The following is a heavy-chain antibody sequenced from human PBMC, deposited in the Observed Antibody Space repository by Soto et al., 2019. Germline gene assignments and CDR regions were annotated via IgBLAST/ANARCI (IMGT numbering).Heavy chain of an antibody. CDR2: INYSGST. J-gene: IGHJ4*02. D-gene: IGHD1-26*01. CDR3: ARGLISGSHYSGGWYYFDS. V-gene: IGHV4-59*12. Sequence: SETLSLTCTVSGGSISSYYWSWIRQPPGKGLEWIGQINYSGSTNYNPSLKSRVTISVHTSNSQFSLELNSVTAADTAVYYCARGLISGSHYSGGWYYFDSWGQGTQVTVSS. CDR1: GGSISSYY.